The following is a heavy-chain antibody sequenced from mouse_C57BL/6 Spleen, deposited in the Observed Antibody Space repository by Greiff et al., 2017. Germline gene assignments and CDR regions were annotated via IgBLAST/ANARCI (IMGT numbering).Heavy chain of an antibody. J-gene: IGHJ4*01. CDR2: IDPSDSYT. Sequence: QVQLQQPGAELVKPGASVKLSCKASGYTFTSYWMQWVKQRPGQGLEWIGEIDPSDSYTNYNQKFKGKATLTVDTSSSTAYLQLSSLTSEDSAVYYCASYYGSSYRAMDYWGQGTSVTVSS. V-gene: IGHV1-50*01. CDR1: GYTFTSYW. D-gene: IGHD1-1*01. CDR3: ASYYGSSYRAMDY.